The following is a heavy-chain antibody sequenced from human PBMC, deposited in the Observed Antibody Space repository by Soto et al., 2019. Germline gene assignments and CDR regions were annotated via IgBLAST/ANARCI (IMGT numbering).Heavy chain of an antibody. V-gene: IGHV4-59*01. Sequence: QVQLQESGPGLVKPSETLSLTCTVSGGSISSYYWSWIRQPPGKGLEWIGYIYYSGSTNYNPSLKRRVTRSVDTSKNQFSLKLSSVTAADTAVYYCARLDDGYSGSYSWSYYYYGMDVWGQGTTVTVSS. CDR2: IYYSGST. D-gene: IGHD1-26*01. CDR1: GGSISSYY. J-gene: IGHJ6*02. CDR3: ARLDDGYSGSYSWSYYYYGMDV.